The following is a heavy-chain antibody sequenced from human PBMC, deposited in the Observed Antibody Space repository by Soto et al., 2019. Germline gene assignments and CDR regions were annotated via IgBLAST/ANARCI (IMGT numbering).Heavy chain of an antibody. CDR3: ARDSYAGTDY. J-gene: IGHJ4*02. CDR2: INPDGNDR. V-gene: IGHV3-7*05. D-gene: IGHD6-13*01. Sequence: EVQLVESGGGLVQPGGSLRLSCVGSGFGFTRSYMAWVRRTPGEGLEWLANINPDGNDRYDVDSIKGRFTISRDNAKRSLYLQMNNLRAEDTALYYCARDSYAGTDYWGQGTLVTVSS. CDR1: GFGFTRSY.